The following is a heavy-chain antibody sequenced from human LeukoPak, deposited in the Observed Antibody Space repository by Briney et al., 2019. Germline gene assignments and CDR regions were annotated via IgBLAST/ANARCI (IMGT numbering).Heavy chain of an antibody. D-gene: IGHD6-13*01. J-gene: IGHJ4*02. CDR2: IWYDGSDK. V-gene: IGHV3-33*01. CDR3: AREGGQQLGSFDY. CDR1: GFTFSTYG. Sequence: GGSLRLSCAASGFTFSTYGMHWFRQAPGQGLEWVAIIWYDGSDKYYADSVKGRFAISRDNSKNTLYLQMNSLKDEDTAVYYCAREGGQQLGSFDYWGQGTLVTVSS.